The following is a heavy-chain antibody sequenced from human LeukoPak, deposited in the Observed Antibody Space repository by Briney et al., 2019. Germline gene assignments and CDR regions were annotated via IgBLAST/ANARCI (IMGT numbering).Heavy chain of an antibody. CDR1: GFSFSDYW. V-gene: IGHV3-7*01. D-gene: IGHD1-1*01. CDR2: MKQDGSKK. J-gene: IGHJ6*03. CDR3: ARDRWQLGGYYYYMDV. Sequence: GGSLRLSCAASGFSFSDYWMSWVRQTPGKGLEWVANMKQDGSKKYYVDSVKGRFIISRDNAKNSLYLQMNSVRGEDSAVYYCARDRWQLGGYYYYMDVWGKGTTVTVSS.